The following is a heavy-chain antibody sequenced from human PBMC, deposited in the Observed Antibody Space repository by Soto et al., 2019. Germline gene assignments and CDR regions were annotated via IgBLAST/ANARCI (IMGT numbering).Heavy chain of an antibody. V-gene: IGHV2-5*02. CDR1: GFSLSTSGVG. CDR3: ARYYYDSSGYSKFDY. Sequence: SGPTLVNPKQTRTLTCTFSGFSLSTSGVGVGWIRQPPGKALEWVALIYWDDDKRYSPSLISRLTITKDTSKNQVVLRMTNMDPVDTATYYCARYYYDSSGYSKFDYWGQGTLVTVSS. CDR2: IYWDDDK. D-gene: IGHD3-22*01. J-gene: IGHJ4*02.